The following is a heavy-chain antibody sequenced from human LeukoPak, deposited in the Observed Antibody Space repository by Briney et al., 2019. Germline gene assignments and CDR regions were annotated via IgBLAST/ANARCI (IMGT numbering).Heavy chain of an antibody. Sequence: ASVKVSCKASGYTFTSYYMHWVRQAPGQGLEWMGIINPSGASTNYAQKFQGRVNMTRATSTNTVYMELGSLRSEDTAVYYCARVAAAGFAYDKFDPWGQGTLVTVSS. J-gene: IGHJ5*02. V-gene: IGHV1-46*01. CDR2: INPSGAST. CDR3: ARVAAAGFAYDKFDP. D-gene: IGHD6-13*01. CDR1: GYTFTSYY.